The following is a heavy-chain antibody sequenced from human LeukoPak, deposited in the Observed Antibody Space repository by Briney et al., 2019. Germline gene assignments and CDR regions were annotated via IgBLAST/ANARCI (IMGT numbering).Heavy chain of an antibody. CDR1: GGSISSGSYY. D-gene: IGHD1-26*01. V-gene: IGHV4-61*02. Sequence: SQTLSLTCTVSGGSISSGSYYWSWIRQPAGKGLEWIGRIYTSGSTNYNPSLKSRVTISVDTSMNQFSLKLSSVTAADTAVYYCARDGGSGSFDFDYWGQGTLVTVSS. CDR3: ARDGGSGSFDFDY. CDR2: IYTSGST. J-gene: IGHJ4*02.